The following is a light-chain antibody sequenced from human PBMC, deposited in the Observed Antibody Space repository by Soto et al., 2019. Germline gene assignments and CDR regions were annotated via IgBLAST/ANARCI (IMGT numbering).Light chain of an antibody. CDR3: QQYNNWPPLT. CDR1: QSVSSN. CDR2: GAS. J-gene: IGKJ4*01. V-gene: IGKV3D-15*01. Sequence: DIVMTQSPAILSVSPGERATLSCRASQSVSSNLAWYQQKPGQAPRLLIYGASTRATGIPARFSGSGSGTEFTLTISSLQSEDFAVYYCQQYNNWPPLTFGGGTKVEIK.